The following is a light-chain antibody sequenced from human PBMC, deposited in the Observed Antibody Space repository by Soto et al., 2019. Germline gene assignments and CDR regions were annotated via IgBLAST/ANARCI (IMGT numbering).Light chain of an antibody. CDR1: QSVSSR. CDR2: GAS. V-gene: IGKV3-20*01. CDR3: QPYGRSRP. Sequence: VTKSPATLSVSPGERAILSCRASQSVSSRLAWYQRKPGQGPRLLIYGASSRATGIPDRFSGSGSGTDFTLTICRLEPEDFAVYYCQPYGRSRPSGQGTKLAIK. J-gene: IGKJ1*01.